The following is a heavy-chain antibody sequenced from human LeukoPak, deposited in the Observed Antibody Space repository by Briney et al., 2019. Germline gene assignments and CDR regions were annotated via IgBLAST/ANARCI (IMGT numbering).Heavy chain of an antibody. J-gene: IGHJ6*03. Sequence: SETLSLTCTVSGGSISSSSYYWGWIRQPPGKGLEWIGSIYYSGSTYYNPSLKSRVTISVDTSKNQFSLKLSSATAADTAVYYCARAGETAMASYYYYMDVWGKGTTVTVSS. CDR2: IYYSGST. V-gene: IGHV4-39*07. CDR1: GGSISSSSYY. CDR3: ARAGETAMASYYYYMDV. D-gene: IGHD5-18*01.